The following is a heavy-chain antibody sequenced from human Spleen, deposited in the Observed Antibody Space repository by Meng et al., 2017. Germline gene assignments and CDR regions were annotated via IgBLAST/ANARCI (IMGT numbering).Heavy chain of an antibody. D-gene: IGHD1-14*01. CDR3: ASTFPEGGYYFDY. CDR1: GYSFTGYY. J-gene: IGHJ4*02. V-gene: IGHV1-2*06. Sequence: QVQLVQSGSEVKTPGAAVKVSCKASGYSFTGYYMHWVRQAPGQGLEWMGRINPNSGGTNYAQKFQGRVTMTRDTSISTAYMELSRLRSDDTAVYYCASTFPEGGYYFDYWGQGTLVTVSS. CDR2: INPNSGGT.